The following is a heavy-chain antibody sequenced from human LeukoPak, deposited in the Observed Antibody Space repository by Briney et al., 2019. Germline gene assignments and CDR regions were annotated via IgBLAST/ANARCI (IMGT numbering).Heavy chain of an antibody. CDR2: IWYDGSNK. D-gene: IGHD1/OR15-1a*01. J-gene: IGHJ4*02. CDR1: GFTLSSYG. Sequence: GRSLRLSCAASGFTLSSYGMHWVRQAPGKGLEWVAVIWYDGSNKYYADSVKGRFTISRDNSKNTLYLQMNSLRAEDTAVYYCARDDGTIDYWGRGTLVTVSS. V-gene: IGHV3-33*01. CDR3: ARDDGTIDY.